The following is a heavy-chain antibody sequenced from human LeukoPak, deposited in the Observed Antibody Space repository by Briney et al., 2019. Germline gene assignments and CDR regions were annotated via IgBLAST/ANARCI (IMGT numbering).Heavy chain of an antibody. V-gene: IGHV1-69*06. D-gene: IGHD2-15*01. CDR1: GYTFTGYY. CDR3: ARTFREVGYCSGGSCYQGTGSDY. Sequence: ASVKVSCKASGYTFTGYYMHWVRQAPEQGLEWMGGIIPIFGTANYAQKFQGRVTITADKSTSTAYMELSSLRSEDTAVYYCARTFREVGYCSGGSCYQGTGSDYWGQGTLVTVSS. J-gene: IGHJ4*02. CDR2: IIPIFGTA.